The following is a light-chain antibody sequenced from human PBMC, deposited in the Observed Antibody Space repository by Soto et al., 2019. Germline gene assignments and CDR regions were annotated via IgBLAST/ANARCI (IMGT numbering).Light chain of an antibody. CDR1: GSNFGAGYE. CDR3: QSYDRSLSGSF. Sequence: QSVLTQPPSVSGAPANRFPFSSIGGGSNFGAGYEVHWYQQLPGTVPKLLIYRNTYRPSGVPDRFSGSRSATSASLTITGLQAEDEADYYCQSYDRSLSGSFFGTGTKLTVL. J-gene: IGLJ1*01. CDR2: RNT. V-gene: IGLV1-40*01.